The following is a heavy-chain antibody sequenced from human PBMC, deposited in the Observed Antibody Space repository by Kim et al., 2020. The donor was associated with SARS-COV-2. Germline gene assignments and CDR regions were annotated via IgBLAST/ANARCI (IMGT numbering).Heavy chain of an antibody. J-gene: IGHJ4*02. CDR3: ARERYYDSSGYAHYFDY. Sequence: VKGRFTIARDNSKNTLYRQLNSLRAEDTAVYYCARERYYDSSGYAHYFDYWGQGTLVTVSS. V-gene: IGHV3-53*01. D-gene: IGHD3-22*01.